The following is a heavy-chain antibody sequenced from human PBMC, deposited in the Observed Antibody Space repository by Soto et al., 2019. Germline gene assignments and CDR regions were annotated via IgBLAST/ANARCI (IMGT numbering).Heavy chain of an antibody. CDR1: GLTCSSFG. Sequence: GGSLRLSCAASGLTCSSFGMHWARQAPGKGLERVAVLSYDGSNENYVDSVKGRFTISRDNPKNTLYLQMNSLRAEYTAVYYCAKDGATRYYYFGMDVWGQGT. CDR3: AKDGATRYYYFGMDV. J-gene: IGHJ6*02. CDR2: LSYDGSNE. D-gene: IGHD1-26*01. V-gene: IGHV3-30*18.